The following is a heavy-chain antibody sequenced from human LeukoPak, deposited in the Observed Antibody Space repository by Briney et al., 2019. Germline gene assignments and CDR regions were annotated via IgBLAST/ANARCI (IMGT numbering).Heavy chain of an antibody. Sequence: GASVKVSCKASGGTFSSYAVNWVRQAPGQGLEWMGGIIPIFGTTNYTQKFQGRVTITADESTSTAYMELTSLRSEDTAVYYCARGGRGFGADNWFDPWGQGTQVTVSS. D-gene: IGHD3-16*01. CDR3: ARGGRGFGADNWFDP. J-gene: IGHJ5*02. CDR2: IIPIFGTT. CDR1: GGTFSSYA. V-gene: IGHV1-69*13.